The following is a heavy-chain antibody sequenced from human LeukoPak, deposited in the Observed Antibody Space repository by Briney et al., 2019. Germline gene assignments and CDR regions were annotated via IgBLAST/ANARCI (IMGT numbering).Heavy chain of an antibody. D-gene: IGHD3-22*01. Sequence: GGSLRLSCAASGFTFDDYAMHWVRQAPGKGLEWVSGISWNSGSIGYADSVKGRFTISRDNAKNSLYLQMNSLRAEDTAVYYCARDERYDSSGYYHGGYWGQGTLVTVSS. CDR2: ISWNSGSI. V-gene: IGHV3-9*01. CDR3: ARDERYDSSGYYHGGY. CDR1: GFTFDDYA. J-gene: IGHJ4*02.